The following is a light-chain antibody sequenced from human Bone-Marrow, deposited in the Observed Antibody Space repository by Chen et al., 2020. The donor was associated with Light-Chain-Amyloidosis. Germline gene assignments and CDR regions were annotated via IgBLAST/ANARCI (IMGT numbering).Light chain of an antibody. CDR2: EDN. J-gene: IGLJ3*02. Sequence: FMLTQPRAVSESPGKTVTISCTRSSGSIAGNYVQWFQQRPGRSPTTVIFEDNLRPPGVPDRSSGSIDTSSNPASLSISGLKPEDEADYYCQSYGTSVRVFGGGTRLTVL. V-gene: IGLV6-57*01. CDR1: SGSIAGNY. CDR3: QSYGTSVRV.